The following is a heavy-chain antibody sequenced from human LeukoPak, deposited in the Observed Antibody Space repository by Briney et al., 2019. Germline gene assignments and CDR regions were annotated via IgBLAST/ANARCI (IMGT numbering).Heavy chain of an antibody. CDR3: ARVSIDSSSWAFDY. CDR1: GGTFSSYA. CDR2: IIPILGIA. V-gene: IGHV1-69*04. D-gene: IGHD6-13*01. Sequence: SVKVSCKASGGTFSSYATSWVRQAPGQGLEWLGRIIPILGIANYAQKFQGRVTITADKSTSTAYMELSSLRSEDTAVYYCARVSIDSSSWAFDYWGQGTLVTVSS. J-gene: IGHJ4*02.